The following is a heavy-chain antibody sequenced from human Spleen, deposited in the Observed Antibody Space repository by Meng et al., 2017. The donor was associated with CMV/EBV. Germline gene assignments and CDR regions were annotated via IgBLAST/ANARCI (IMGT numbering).Heavy chain of an antibody. J-gene: IGHJ4*02. Sequence: GGSLRLSCAVSGFTFSSSVMHWVRQAPGKGLEWVAVISYDGNNRYYTDSVKGRFTISRDNSRNTLYLQMDSLRAEDTAVYYCARGVSGDYFDYWGQGTLVTVSS. V-gene: IGHV3-30-3*01. CDR2: ISYDGNNR. CDR1: GFTFSSSV. CDR3: ARGVSGDYFDY. D-gene: IGHD2-8*01.